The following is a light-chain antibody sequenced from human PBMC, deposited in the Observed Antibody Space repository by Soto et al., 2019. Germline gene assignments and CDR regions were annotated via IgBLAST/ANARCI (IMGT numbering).Light chain of an antibody. CDR2: LEGSGSY. V-gene: IGLV4-60*03. CDR1: SGHSSYI. Sequence: QLVLTQSSSASASLGSSDKLTCTLSSGHSSYIIAWHQQQPGKAPRYLMKLEGSGSYNKGSGVPDRFSGSSSGTDRYLTISNLQSEDEADYYCETWDSNTRVFGTGTKLTVL. J-gene: IGLJ1*01. CDR3: ETWDSNTRV.